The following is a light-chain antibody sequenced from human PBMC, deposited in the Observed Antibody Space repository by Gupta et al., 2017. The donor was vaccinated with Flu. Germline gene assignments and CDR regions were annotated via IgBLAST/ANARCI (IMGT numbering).Light chain of an antibody. Sequence: FQMTRSPAPFSVSVRDRVTITSRASQNIDGHLNWYQQKPGTAPKLLISAASILESGVPSRFSGSGFGTDFSLTISSLQAEDFATYYCLPTLNTPRTFGQGTKLEI. V-gene: IGKV1-39*01. J-gene: IGKJ2*02. CDR2: AAS. CDR1: QNIDGH. CDR3: LPTLNTPRT.